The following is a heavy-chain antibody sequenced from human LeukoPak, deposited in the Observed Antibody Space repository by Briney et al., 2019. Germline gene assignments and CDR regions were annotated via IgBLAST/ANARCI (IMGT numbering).Heavy chain of an antibody. CDR2: INPNSGGT. D-gene: IGHD3-22*01. Sequence: ASVRVSCKASGYTFTGYYMHWVRQAPGQGLEWMGRINPNSGGTNYAQKFQGRVTVTKDTAISTAYMELSRLRSDDTAVYYCARDFDYYDPWGWGQGTLVTVSS. CDR3: ARDFDYYDPWG. J-gene: IGHJ4*02. V-gene: IGHV1-2*06. CDR1: GYTFTGYY.